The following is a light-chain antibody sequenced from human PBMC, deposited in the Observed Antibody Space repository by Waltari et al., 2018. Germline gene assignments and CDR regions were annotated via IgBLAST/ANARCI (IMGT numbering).Light chain of an antibody. CDR1: SGSISSTSY. V-gene: IGLV8-61*01. CDR2: KAT. Sequence: QTVVTQEPSLSVSPGGTVTLTCALSSGSISSTSYATWYQQTPGQAPRTHVYKATSRSSGVPDRFSGSILGNKAALTITGARADDESDYYCSLYMGSGIWVFGGGTKLTVL. CDR3: SLYMGSGIWV. J-gene: IGLJ3*02.